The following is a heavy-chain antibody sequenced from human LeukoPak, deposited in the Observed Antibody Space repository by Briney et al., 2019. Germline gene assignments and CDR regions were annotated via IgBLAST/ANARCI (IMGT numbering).Heavy chain of an antibody. CDR1: GGSISSYY. D-gene: IGHD3-22*01. CDR3: AREGAYYYDSSGYYYSDY. CDR2: IYTSGST. J-gene: IGHJ4*02. V-gene: IGHV4-4*07. Sequence: NPSETLSLTCTVSGGSISSYYWSWIRQPAGKGLEWIGRIYTSGSTNYNPSLKSRVTISVDTSKNQFSLKLSSVTAADTAVYYCAREGAYYYDSSGYYYSDYWGQGTLVTVSS.